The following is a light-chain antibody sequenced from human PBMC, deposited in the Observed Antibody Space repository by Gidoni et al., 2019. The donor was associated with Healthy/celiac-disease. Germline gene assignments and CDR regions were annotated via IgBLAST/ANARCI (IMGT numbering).Light chain of an antibody. CDR3: QQSYSTPFT. Sequence: DIQMTQSPSSRFASVGDRVTITCRASQSISSYLNWYQQKPGKAPKLLIYAASSLQSGVPSRFSGSGSGTDFTLTISSLQPEDFATYYCQQSYSTPFTFGPGTKVDIK. V-gene: IGKV1-39*01. J-gene: IGKJ3*01. CDR1: QSISSY. CDR2: AAS.